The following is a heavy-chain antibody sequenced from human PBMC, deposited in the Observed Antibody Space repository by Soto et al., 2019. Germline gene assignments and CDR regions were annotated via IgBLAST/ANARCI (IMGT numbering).Heavy chain of an antibody. CDR2: IDPSDSYT. D-gene: IGHD2-21*01. Sequence: PGASMPVSSNASGYNVIIYWINWVRQKPGKGLEWMGRIDPSDSYTNYSPSFQGHVTISADKSISTAYLQWSSLKASDTAMYYCTKQGGQPPIADWGQGTLVTVSS. V-gene: IGHV5-10-1*01. CDR1: GYNVIIYW. CDR3: TKQGGQPPIAD. J-gene: IGHJ4*02.